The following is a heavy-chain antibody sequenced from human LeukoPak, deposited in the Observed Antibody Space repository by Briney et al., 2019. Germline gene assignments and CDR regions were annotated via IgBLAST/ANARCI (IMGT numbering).Heavy chain of an antibody. Sequence: ASVKVSCKAAGYTFSHYGINWVRQAPGQGLEWMGWISAYNGKTNYAPKVQGRVTMTTDTSTSTAYMELRSLRSDDSAVYYCARWARSTSSHFDYWGQGTLVTVSS. CDR2: ISAYNGKT. D-gene: IGHD2-2*01. CDR1: GYTFSHYG. J-gene: IGHJ4*02. CDR3: ARWARSTSSHFDY. V-gene: IGHV1-18*01.